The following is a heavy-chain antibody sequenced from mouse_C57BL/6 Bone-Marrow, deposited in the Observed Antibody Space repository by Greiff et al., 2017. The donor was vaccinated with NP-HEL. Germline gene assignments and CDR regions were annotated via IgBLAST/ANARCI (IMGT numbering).Heavy chain of an antibody. CDR1: GYAFSSYW. J-gene: IGHJ2*01. D-gene: IGHD2-4*01. CDR3: ARKAHPIYYDYEGYYFDY. Sequence: VQLQQSGAELVKPGASVKISCKASGYAFSSYWMNWVKQRPGKGLEWIGQIYPGDGDTNYNGKFKGKATLTADKSSSTAYMQLSSLTSEDSAVYFCARKAHPIYYDYEGYYFDYWGQGTTLTVSS. V-gene: IGHV1-80*01. CDR2: IYPGDGDT.